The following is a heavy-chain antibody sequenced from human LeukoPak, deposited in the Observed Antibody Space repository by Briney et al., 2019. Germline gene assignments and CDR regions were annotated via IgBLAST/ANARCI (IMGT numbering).Heavy chain of an antibody. J-gene: IGHJ4*02. Sequence: SVKVSCKASGGTFSSYTINWVRQAPGQGLEWMGGIIPIFGAANYAQNFRGRVTITADESTSTAYMELSSLRSEDTAMYYCARGSVDMATSTWDGVDDWGQGTLVTVSS. V-gene: IGHV1-69*13. CDR1: GGTFSSYT. D-gene: IGHD5-24*01. CDR3: ARGSVDMATSTWDGVDD. CDR2: IIPIFGAA.